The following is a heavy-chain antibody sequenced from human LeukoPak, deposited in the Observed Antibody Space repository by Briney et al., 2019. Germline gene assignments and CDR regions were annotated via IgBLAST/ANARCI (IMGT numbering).Heavy chain of an antibody. V-gene: IGHV4-34*01. CDR2: INHSGST. CDR3: ARALNTYYYGSGSYGMDV. Sequence: KTSETLSLTCAVYGGSFSGYYWSWIRQPPGKGLEWIGEINHSGSTNYNPSLKSRVTISVDTSKNQFSLKLSSVTAADTAVYYCARALNTYYYGSGSYGMDVWGQGTTVTV. D-gene: IGHD3-10*01. CDR1: GGSFSGYY. J-gene: IGHJ6*02.